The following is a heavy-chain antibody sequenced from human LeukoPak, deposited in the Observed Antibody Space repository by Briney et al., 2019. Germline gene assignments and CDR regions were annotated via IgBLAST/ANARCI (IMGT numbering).Heavy chain of an antibody. CDR3: AKHRYSGFAFDP. CDR2: IYYSGST. J-gene: IGHJ5*02. CDR1: GGSISGYY. D-gene: IGHD5-12*01. Sequence: AETLSLTCTVSGGSISGYYWSWIRQSPGKGREWIGYIYYSGSTNYNLSLMSRVSMSVDTSKNQFSLKLSSVTAADTALYYCAKHRYSGFAFDPWGQGTLVTVSS. V-gene: IGHV4-59*08.